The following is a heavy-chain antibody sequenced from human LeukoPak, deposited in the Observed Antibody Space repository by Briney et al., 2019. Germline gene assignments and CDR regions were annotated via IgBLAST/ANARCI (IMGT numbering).Heavy chain of an antibody. D-gene: IGHD3-22*01. CDR3: ARGASKTNYYDSSGYYLNYFDY. J-gene: IGHJ4*02. Sequence: GASVKVSCKASGYTFTGYYMHWVRQAPGQGLEWMGWINPNSGGTNYAQKFQGWVTMTRDTSISTAYMELSRLRSDDTAVYYCARGASKTNYYDSSGYYLNYFDYWGQGTLVTVSS. V-gene: IGHV1-2*04. CDR2: INPNSGGT. CDR1: GYTFTGYY.